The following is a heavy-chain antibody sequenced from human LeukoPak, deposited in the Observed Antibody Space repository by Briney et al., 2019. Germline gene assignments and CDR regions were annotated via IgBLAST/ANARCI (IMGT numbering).Heavy chain of an antibody. CDR1: GYTFTGYD. CDR2: MNPNSGNT. CDR3: ARNIVATGPPGEDFWFDP. V-gene: IGHV1-8*01. J-gene: IGHJ5*02. Sequence: GASVKVSCKASGYTFTGYDINWVRQATGQGLEWMGWMNPNSGNTGYAQKFQGRVTMTRNTSISTAYMELSSLRSEDTAVYYCARNIVATGPPGEDFWFDPWGQGTLVTVSS. D-gene: IGHD5-12*01.